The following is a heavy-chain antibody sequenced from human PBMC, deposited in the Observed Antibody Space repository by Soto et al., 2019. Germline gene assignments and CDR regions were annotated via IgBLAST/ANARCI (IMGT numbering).Heavy chain of an antibody. CDR1: GYTFTGYY. J-gene: IGHJ6*02. V-gene: IGHV1-2*02. CDR3: ARDMGDYGDILWSYGMDV. D-gene: IGHD4-17*01. CDR2: INPNSGGT. Sequence: QVQLVQSGAEVKKPGASVKVSCKASGYTFTGYYMHWVRQAPGQGLEWMGWINPNSGGTNYAQKFQGRVTMTRDTSISTAYMELSRLRSDDTAVYYCARDMGDYGDILWSYGMDVWGQGTTVTVSS.